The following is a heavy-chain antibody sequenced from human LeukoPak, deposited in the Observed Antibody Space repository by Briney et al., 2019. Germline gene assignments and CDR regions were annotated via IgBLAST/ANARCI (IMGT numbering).Heavy chain of an antibody. D-gene: IGHD3-10*01. CDR1: GYTFTGYY. CDR2: INPNSGGT. V-gene: IGHV1-2*02. Sequence: ASVKVSCKASGYTFTGYYMHWVRQARGQGLDWMGWINPNSGGTNYAQGFQGRVTITRDTSASTAYMELSRLRSEDMAVYYCARGPHQYYYGSGSDSWFDPWGQGTLVTVSS. CDR3: ARGPHQYYYGSGSDSWFDP. J-gene: IGHJ5*02.